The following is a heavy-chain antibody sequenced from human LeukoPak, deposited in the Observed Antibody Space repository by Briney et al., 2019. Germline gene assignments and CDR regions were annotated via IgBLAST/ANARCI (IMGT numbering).Heavy chain of an antibody. Sequence: ASVKVSCKASGGTFSSYAISWVRQAPGQGLEWMGRIIPILGIANYAQKFQGRVTITADKSTSTAYMELSSLRSEDTAVYYCARRAADIVATIAWFDPWGQGTLVTVS. D-gene: IGHD5-12*01. CDR3: ARRAADIVATIAWFDP. V-gene: IGHV1-69*04. CDR1: GGTFSSYA. J-gene: IGHJ5*02. CDR2: IIPILGIA.